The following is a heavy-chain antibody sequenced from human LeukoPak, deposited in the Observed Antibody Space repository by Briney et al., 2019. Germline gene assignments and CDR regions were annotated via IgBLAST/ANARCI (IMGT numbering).Heavy chain of an antibody. V-gene: IGHV3-23*01. CDR1: GFTFTTYA. D-gene: IGHD3-22*01. CDR2: ISGSGDST. J-gene: IGHJ4*02. CDR3: AKVTVSSYYDSSGYLEAYYFDY. Sequence: GGSLRLSCAASGFTFTTYAMSWVRQAPGKGLEWVSTISGSGDSTYYADSVKGRFTISRDNSKNTLYLQMNSLRAEDTAVYYCAKVTVSSYYDSSGYLEAYYFDYWGQGTLVTVST.